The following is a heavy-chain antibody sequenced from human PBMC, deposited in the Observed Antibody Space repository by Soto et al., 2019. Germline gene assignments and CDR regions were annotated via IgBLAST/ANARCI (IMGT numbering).Heavy chain of an antibody. J-gene: IGHJ4*02. CDR3: AKDRSSRITIFGVARKEVDYFDY. CDR1: GFTFSSYA. CDR2: ISGSGGST. Sequence: GGSLRLSCAASGFTFSSYAMSWVRQAPGKGLEWVSAISGSGGSTYYADSVKGRFTISRDNSKNTLYLQMNSLRAEDTAVYYCAKDRSSRITIFGVARKEVDYFDYWGQGTLVTVSS. D-gene: IGHD3-3*01. V-gene: IGHV3-23*01.